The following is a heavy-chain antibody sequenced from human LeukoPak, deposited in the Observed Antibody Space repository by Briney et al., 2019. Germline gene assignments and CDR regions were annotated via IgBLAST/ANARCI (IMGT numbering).Heavy chain of an antibody. J-gene: IGHJ5*02. D-gene: IGHD5-18*01. CDR3: ARVSYSLGNWFDP. CDR2: ISSSSSYI. V-gene: IGHV3-21*01. CDR1: GFTFSSYS. Sequence: PGGSLRLSCAASGFTFSSYSMNWVRQAPGKGLEWVSSISSSSSYIYYADSVKGRFTISRDNAKNSLYLQMNSLRAEDTAVYYCARVSYSLGNWFDPWGQGTLVTVSS.